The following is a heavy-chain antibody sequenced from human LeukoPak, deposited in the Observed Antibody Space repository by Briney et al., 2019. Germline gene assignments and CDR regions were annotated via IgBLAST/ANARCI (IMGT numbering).Heavy chain of an antibody. CDR1: GFTFSSYA. J-gene: IGHJ4*02. D-gene: IGHD3-16*01. V-gene: IGHV3-23*01. CDR3: AKALGPGSNYFDY. Sequence: GGSLRLYCAASGFTFSSYAMNWVRQAPGKGLEWVSSIGGSGGNTYYADSVKGRFTISRDNFKNTLYLQMNSLRAEDTAVYYCAKALGPGSNYFDYWGQGTLVTVSS. CDR2: IGGSGGNT.